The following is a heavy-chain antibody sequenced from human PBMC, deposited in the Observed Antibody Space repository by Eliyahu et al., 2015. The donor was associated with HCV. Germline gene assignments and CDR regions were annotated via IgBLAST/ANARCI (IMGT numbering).Heavy chain of an antibody. V-gene: IGHV2-26*01. CDR1: GFSLNNRLG. CDR3: ARVSTELLLWDWWYYLDV. Sequence: QVTLKESAPVLVKPTETLTLTCTVSGFSLNNRLGVSWIRQPPGKALEWLAHIFANDAKSYSTSPQSRLTISKDTSRSQVVLTLTNVEPADTGTYFCARVSTELLLWDWWYYLDVWGKGTTVTVSS. J-gene: IGHJ6*03. CDR2: IFANDAK. D-gene: IGHD1-26*01.